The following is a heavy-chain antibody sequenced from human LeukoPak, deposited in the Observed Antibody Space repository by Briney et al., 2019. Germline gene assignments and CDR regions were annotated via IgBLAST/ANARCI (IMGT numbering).Heavy chain of an antibody. CDR3: ARDGPQHYFDS. Sequence: SQTLSLTCAISGDSVSSNTVAWNWIRQSPSRGLEWLGRTYYRSKWSNDYAVSVKSRITINPDTSKNQFFLQLNSVTPEDTAVYWCARDGPQHYFDSWGQGILVTVSS. CDR1: GDSVSSNTVA. CDR2: TYYRSKWSN. V-gene: IGHV6-1*01. J-gene: IGHJ4*02.